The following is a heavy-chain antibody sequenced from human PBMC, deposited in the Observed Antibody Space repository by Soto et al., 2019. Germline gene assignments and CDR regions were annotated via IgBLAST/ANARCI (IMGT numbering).Heavy chain of an antibody. Sequence: ASVNVSRNASGYAFTSYAMHLVRQAPGQRLEWMGWINAGNGNTKYSQKFQGRVTITRDTSASTAYMELSSLRSEDTAVYYCARAQLKIYCSSTSCYISYGMDVWGQGTTVTVSS. D-gene: IGHD2-2*02. V-gene: IGHV1-3*01. CDR3: ARAQLKIYCSSTSCYISYGMDV. CDR1: GYAFTSYA. CDR2: INAGNGNT. J-gene: IGHJ6*02.